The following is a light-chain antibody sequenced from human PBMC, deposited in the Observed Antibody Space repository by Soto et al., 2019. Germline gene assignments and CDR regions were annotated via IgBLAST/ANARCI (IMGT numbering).Light chain of an antibody. CDR2: LNSDGSH. J-gene: IGLJ3*02. Sequence: QAVVTQSPSASASLGASVKLTCPLSSGHSSYAIAWHQQQPEKGPRYLMKLNSDGSHSEGDGIPDRFSGSSSGAERYLTISSLQSEDESDYYCQTWGTGIRVFGGGTKLTVL. CDR1: SGHSSYA. V-gene: IGLV4-69*01. CDR3: QTWGTGIRV.